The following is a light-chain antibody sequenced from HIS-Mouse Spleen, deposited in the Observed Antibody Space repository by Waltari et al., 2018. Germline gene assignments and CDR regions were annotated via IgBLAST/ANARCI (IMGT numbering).Light chain of an antibody. V-gene: IGLV3-19*01. CDR2: GKN. Sequence: SSELTQDLAVSVALGQTVRITCQGDSLRCYYASLYQQKPGQAPVLVIYGKNNRPSGIPDRFSGSSSGNTASLTITGAQAEDEADYYCNSRDSSGNHVVFGGGTKLTVL. CDR1: SLRCYY. J-gene: IGLJ2*01. CDR3: NSRDSSGNHVV.